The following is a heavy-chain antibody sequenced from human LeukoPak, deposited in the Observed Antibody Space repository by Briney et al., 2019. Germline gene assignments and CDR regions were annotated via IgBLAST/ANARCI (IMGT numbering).Heavy chain of an antibody. Sequence: ASVKVSCKASGYTFTGYYMHWVRQAPGQGLEWMGWINPNSGGTNYAQESQGRVTMTRDTSISTAYMELSRLRSDDTAVYYCARDVRTYYYDSSGYGYWGQGTLVTVSS. CDR2: INPNSGGT. J-gene: IGHJ4*02. CDR1: GYTFTGYY. V-gene: IGHV1-2*02. D-gene: IGHD3-22*01. CDR3: ARDVRTYYYDSSGYGY.